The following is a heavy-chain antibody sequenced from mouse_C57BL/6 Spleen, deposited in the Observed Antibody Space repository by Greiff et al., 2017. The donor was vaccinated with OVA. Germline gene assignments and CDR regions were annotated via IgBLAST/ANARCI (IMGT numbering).Heavy chain of an antibody. CDR1: GYTFTDHT. Sequence: VKLQESDAELVKPGASVKISCKVSGYTFTDHTIHWMKQRPEQGLEWIGYIYPRDGSTKYNEKFKGKATLTADKSSSTAYMQLNSLTSEDSAVYFCARRFGTTVVEGWYFDYWGQGTTLTVSS. D-gene: IGHD1-1*01. V-gene: IGHV1-78*01. J-gene: IGHJ2*01. CDR3: ARRFGTTVVEGWYFDY. CDR2: IYPRDGST.